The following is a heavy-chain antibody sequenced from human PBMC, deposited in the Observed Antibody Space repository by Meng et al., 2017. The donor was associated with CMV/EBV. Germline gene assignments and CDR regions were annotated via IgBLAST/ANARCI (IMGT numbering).Heavy chain of an antibody. CDR3: AREVVVITPYNWFDP. J-gene: IGHJ5*02. CDR1: GGSISSGSYY. CDR2: IYTIGST. D-gene: IGHD3-22*01. Sequence: HLHGSVPAPVQPPTPLSLSCTVPGGSISSGSYYWSWIRQPARKGLEWIGRIYTIGSTNYNPSLKSRVTISVDTSQNQFSLKLSSVTAADTAVYYCAREVVVITPYNWFDPWGQGTLVTVSS. V-gene: IGHV4-61*02.